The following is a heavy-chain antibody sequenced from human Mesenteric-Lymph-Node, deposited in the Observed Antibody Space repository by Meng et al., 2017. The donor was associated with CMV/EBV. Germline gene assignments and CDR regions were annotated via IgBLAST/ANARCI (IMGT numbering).Heavy chain of an antibody. CDR3: ARGRYCTSISCYFDY. CDR2: ISSSGSTI. J-gene: IGHJ4*02. CDR1: GFTFSDYY. Sequence: GESLKISCAASGFTFSDYYMSWIRQAPGKGLEWVSYISSSGSTIYYADSVKGRFTISRDNAKNSLYLQMNSLRAEDTAVYYCARGRYCTSISCYFDYWGQGTLVTVSS. D-gene: IGHD2-2*01. V-gene: IGHV3-11*04.